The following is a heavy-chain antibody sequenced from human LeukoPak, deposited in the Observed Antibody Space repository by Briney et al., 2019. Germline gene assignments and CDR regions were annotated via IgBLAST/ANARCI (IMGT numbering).Heavy chain of an antibody. J-gene: IGHJ4*02. D-gene: IGHD3-10*01. Sequence: GRSLRLSCAASGLTFSSYAMHWVRQAPGKRLEGVAFIRYDGSNKYYADSVKGRFTISRDNSKNTLYLQMNGLRAEDTAVYYCAKDLSGSYWAPDYWGQGTLVTVSS. CDR2: IRYDGSNK. CDR3: AKDLSGSYWAPDY. CDR1: GLTFSSYA. V-gene: IGHV3-30*02.